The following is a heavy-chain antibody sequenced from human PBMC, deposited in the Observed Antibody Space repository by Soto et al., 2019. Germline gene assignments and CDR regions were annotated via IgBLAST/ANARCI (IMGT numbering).Heavy chain of an antibody. J-gene: IGHJ5*02. D-gene: IGHD4-17*01. CDR1: GYSISSGYY. Sequence: SETLSLTCAVSGYSISSGYYWGWIRQTPGKGLEWIASIYHSGSTYYNPSLKSRVTISVDTSKNQFSLKLTCVTAADTAVYYSARGAATVTPGWFDPWGQGIMVTVSS. CDR3: ARGAATVTPGWFDP. CDR2: IYHSGST. V-gene: IGHV4-38-2*01.